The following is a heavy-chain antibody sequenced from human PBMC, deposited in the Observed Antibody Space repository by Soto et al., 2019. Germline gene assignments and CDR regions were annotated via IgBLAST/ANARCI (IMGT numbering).Heavy chain of an antibody. Sequence: QVQLQESGPGLVKPSETLSLTCTVSGGSISSDYWSWIRQPPGKGLEWIGYIYYSGSTNYNPSLKSRVTISVDTSKNQFYLRLSSVTAADTAVYYCARADWSIIYSYFDLWGRGTLVTVSS. CDR3: ARADWSIIYSYFDL. CDR2: IYYSGST. D-gene: IGHD1-1*01. V-gene: IGHV4-59*01. J-gene: IGHJ2*01. CDR1: GGSISSDY.